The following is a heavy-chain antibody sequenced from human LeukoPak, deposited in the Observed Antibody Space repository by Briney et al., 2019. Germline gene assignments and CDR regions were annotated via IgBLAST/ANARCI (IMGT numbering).Heavy chain of an antibody. CDR3: ARLVRGANDYGDHVPLYYYYGMDV. J-gene: IGHJ6*02. Sequence: SETLSLTCAVYGGSFSGYYWSWIRQPPGKGLEWIGEINHSGSTNYNPSLKSRVTISVDTSKNQFSLKLSSVTAADTAVYYCARLVRGANDYGDHVPLYYYYGMDVWGQGTTVTVSS. CDR2: INHSGST. V-gene: IGHV4-34*01. CDR1: GGSFSGYY. D-gene: IGHD4-17*01.